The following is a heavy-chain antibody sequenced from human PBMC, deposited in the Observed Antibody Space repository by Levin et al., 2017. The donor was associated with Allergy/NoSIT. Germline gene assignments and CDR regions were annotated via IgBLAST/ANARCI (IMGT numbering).Heavy chain of an antibody. D-gene: IGHD6-19*01. J-gene: IGHJ4*02. V-gene: IGHV3-30*18. CDR3: ANQVPYHAGYATGWYDYLDY. CDR1: GFTFSTYG. Sequence: GESLKISCAASGFTFSTYGMHWVRQAPGKGLEWVAVISKDGSNIYYADSVKGRFTISRDNSKNTLYLQMNSLRAEDTAVYYCANQVPYHAGYATGWYDYLDYWGQGTLVTVSS. CDR2: ISKDGSNI.